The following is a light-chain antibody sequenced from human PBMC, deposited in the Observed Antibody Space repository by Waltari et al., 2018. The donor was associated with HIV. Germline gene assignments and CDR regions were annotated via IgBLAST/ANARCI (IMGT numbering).Light chain of an antibody. CDR2: GID. Sequence: QSALTQPASVSGFPGQTINISCTGISTDSRFYQHVSWYQQHPGSVPRLIIYGIDSRPSGISDHFSGSRSGDSASLTISGLQAGDEAHYFCASNRLDSTLVFGGGTKLTIL. J-gene: IGLJ2*01. V-gene: IGLV2-14*03. CDR3: ASNRLDSTLV. CDR1: STDSRFYQH.